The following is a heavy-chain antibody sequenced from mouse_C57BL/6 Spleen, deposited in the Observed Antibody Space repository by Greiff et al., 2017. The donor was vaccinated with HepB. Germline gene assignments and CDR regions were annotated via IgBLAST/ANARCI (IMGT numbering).Heavy chain of an antibody. J-gene: IGHJ3*01. Sequence: QVQLKESGAELVKPGASVKLSCKASGYTFTSYWMHWVKQRPGQGLEWIGMIHPNSGSTNYNEKFKSKATLTVDKSSSTAYMQLSSLTSEDSAVYYCAREGGGTMKFAYWGQGTLVTVSA. CDR2: IHPNSGST. D-gene: IGHD4-1*01. CDR1: GYTFTSYW. CDR3: AREGGGTMKFAY. V-gene: IGHV1-64*01.